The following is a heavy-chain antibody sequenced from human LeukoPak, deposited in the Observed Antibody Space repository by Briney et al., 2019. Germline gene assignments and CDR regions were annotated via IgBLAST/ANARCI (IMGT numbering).Heavy chain of an antibody. V-gene: IGHV1-69*04. CDR2: IIPILGIA. D-gene: IGHD3-10*01. J-gene: IGHJ3*02. Sequence: GASVKVSCKASGGTFSSYAISWVRPAPGQGLEWMGRIIPILGIANYAQKFQGRVTITADKSTSTAYMELSSLRSEDTAVYYCARGARYGSDVSLAFDIWGQGTMVTVSS. CDR1: GGTFSSYA. CDR3: ARGARYGSDVSLAFDI.